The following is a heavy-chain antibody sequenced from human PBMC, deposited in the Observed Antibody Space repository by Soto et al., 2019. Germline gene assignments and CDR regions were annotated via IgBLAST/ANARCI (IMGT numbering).Heavy chain of an antibody. V-gene: IGHV4-59*01. Sequence: PSETLSLTCTVSGGSISSYYWSWIRQPPGKGLEWIGYIYYSGSTNYNPSLKSRVTISVDTSKNQFSLKLSSVTAADTAVYYCAREGHNHYDSPDAFDIWGQGTKVTVSS. CDR1: GGSISSYY. CDR2: IYYSGST. J-gene: IGHJ3*02. CDR3: AREGHNHYDSPDAFDI. D-gene: IGHD3-22*01.